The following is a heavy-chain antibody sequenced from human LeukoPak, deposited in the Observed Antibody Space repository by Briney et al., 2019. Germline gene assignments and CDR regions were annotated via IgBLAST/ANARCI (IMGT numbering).Heavy chain of an antibody. V-gene: IGHV3-7*01. Sequence: PGGSLRLSCVTSGFTFTNHWMSWVRQAPGKGLEWVANIREDGGHTNYVDSVKGRFTISRDNSKNTLYLQMNSLRAEDTAVYYCAKGPASVRGVINWFDPWGQGTLVTVSS. J-gene: IGHJ5*02. CDR3: AKGPASVRGVINWFDP. D-gene: IGHD3-10*01. CDR2: IREDGGHT. CDR1: GFTFTNHW.